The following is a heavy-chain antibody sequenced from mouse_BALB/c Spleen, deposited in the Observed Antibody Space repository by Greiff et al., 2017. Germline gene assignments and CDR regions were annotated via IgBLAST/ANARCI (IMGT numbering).Heavy chain of an antibody. D-gene: IGHD2-4*01. Sequence: DVKLQESGPGLVKPSQSLSLTCTVTGYSITSDYAWNWIRQFPGNKLEWMGYISYSGSTSYNPSLKSRISITRDTSKNQFFLQLNSVTTEDTATYYCAHYDYDGAMDYWGQGTSVTVSS. J-gene: IGHJ4*01. V-gene: IGHV3-2*02. CDR1: GYSITSDYA. CDR2: ISYSGST. CDR3: AHYDYDGAMDY.